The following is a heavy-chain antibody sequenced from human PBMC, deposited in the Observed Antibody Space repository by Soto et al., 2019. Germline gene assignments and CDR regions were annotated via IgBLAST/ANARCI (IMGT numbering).Heavy chain of an antibody. V-gene: IGHV1-3*01. CDR3: ASDLPDIREY. Sequence: ASVKVSCKASGYTFPSYALYWVRQAPGQRLEWMGWINAGNGNTKYSQKFQGRVTITRDTSTSTAFMELSSLRSDDTAVYYCASDLPDIREYRGRGTQDTVSA. J-gene: IGHJ4*02. CDR1: GYTFPSYA. D-gene: IGHD3-10*01. CDR2: INAGNGNT.